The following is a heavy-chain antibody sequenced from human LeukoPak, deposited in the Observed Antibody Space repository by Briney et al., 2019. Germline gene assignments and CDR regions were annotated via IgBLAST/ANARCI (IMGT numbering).Heavy chain of an antibody. CDR3: ARGIVPPAPDY. V-gene: IGHV4-61*01. CDR2: IYYSGST. Sequence: SETLSLTCNVSGGSVSSGSYYWSWIRQPPGKGLEWIGYIYYSGSTNYNPSLKSRVTISVDTSKNQFSLKLSSVTAAGTAVYYCARGIVPPAPDYWGQGTLVTVSS. J-gene: IGHJ4*02. CDR1: GGSVSSGSYY. D-gene: IGHD2-2*01.